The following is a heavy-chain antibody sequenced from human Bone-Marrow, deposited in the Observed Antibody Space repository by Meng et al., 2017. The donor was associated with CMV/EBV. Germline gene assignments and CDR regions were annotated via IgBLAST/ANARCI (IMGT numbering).Heavy chain of an antibody. D-gene: IGHD1-26*01. J-gene: IGHJ4*02. V-gene: IGHV3-30-3*01. CDR1: GFSFSAYA. Sequence: SLLISGAASGFSFSAYAFHWVRQAPGKGLEWLAVVSYDGYTKYYADSVKGRFTISRDNSKNTLKLQMNSLRAEDTAVYYCARDIGGWEPLVNYWGQGTLVTVSS. CDR2: VSYDGYTK. CDR3: ARDIGGWEPLVNY.